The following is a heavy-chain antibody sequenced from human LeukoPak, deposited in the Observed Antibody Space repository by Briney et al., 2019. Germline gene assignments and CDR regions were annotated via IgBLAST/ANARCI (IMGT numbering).Heavy chain of an antibody. J-gene: IGHJ5*02. CDR2: MNPNSGNT. CDR1: GYTFTSYD. V-gene: IGHV1-8*01. CDR3: ARGDIVLSWFDP. D-gene: IGHD2-8*01. Sequence: ASVKVSCKASGYTFTSYDINWVRQATGQGLEWMGWMNPNSGNTGYAQKFQGRVTVTRNTSISTAYMELSSLRSEDTAVYYCARGDIVLSWFDPWGQGTLVTVSS.